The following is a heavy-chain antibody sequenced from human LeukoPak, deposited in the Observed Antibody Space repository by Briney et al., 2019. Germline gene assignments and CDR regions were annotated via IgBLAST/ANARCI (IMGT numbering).Heavy chain of an antibody. CDR1: GGSISSYY. V-gene: IGHV4-59*08. Sequence: SETLSLTCTVSGGSISSYYWSWIRQPPGKGLEWIGYIYYSGSTNYNPSLKSRVTISVDTSKNQFSLKLSSVTAADTAVYYCASGSGHSYGSVNFDYWGQGTLVIVSS. CDR2: IYYSGST. J-gene: IGHJ4*02. D-gene: IGHD5-18*01. CDR3: ASGSGHSYGSVNFDY.